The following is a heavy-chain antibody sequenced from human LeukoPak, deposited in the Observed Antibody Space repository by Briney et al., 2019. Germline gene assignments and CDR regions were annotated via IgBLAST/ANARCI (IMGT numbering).Heavy chain of an antibody. J-gene: IGHJ6*02. V-gene: IGHV1-46*01. Sequence: GASVKVSCKASGYTFTSYYMHWVRQAPGQGLEWMGIINPSGGSTSYAQKFQGRVTMTRDTSTSTVYMELSSLRPEDTAVYYCARGTYYDFWSGYYRAYYYYGMDVWGQGTTVTVSS. CDR1: GYTFTSYY. D-gene: IGHD3-3*01. CDR3: ARGTYYDFWSGYYRAYYYYGMDV. CDR2: INPSGGST.